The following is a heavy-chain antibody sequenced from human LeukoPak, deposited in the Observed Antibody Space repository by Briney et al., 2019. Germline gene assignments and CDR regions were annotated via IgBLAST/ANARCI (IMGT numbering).Heavy chain of an antibody. CDR2: ITSSGSSM. V-gene: IGHV3-11*04. CDR1: GFSFSDYY. Sequence: PGGSLRLSCAASGFSFSDYYMTWIRQAPGKGLECISYITSSGSSMYYADSVKGRFTISRDNAKNSLYLQMNSLRGEDTAVYYCARERNSYFDYWGPGTLVIVSS. CDR3: ARERNSYFDY. D-gene: IGHD2/OR15-2a*01. J-gene: IGHJ4*02.